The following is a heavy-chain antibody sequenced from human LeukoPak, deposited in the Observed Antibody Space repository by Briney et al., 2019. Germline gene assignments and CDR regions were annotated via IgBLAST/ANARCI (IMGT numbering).Heavy chain of an antibody. D-gene: IGHD3-10*01. CDR1: GYSFTSYW. Sequence: GESLKISCKGSGYSFTSYWIGWVRQMPGKGLEWMWIIYPGDSDTRYSPSFQGQVTISADKSISTAYLQWSSLKASDTAMYYCARSPFYGSGSYYFDYWGQGTLVTVSS. J-gene: IGHJ4*02. CDR2: IYPGDSDT. V-gene: IGHV5-51*01. CDR3: ARSPFYGSGSYYFDY.